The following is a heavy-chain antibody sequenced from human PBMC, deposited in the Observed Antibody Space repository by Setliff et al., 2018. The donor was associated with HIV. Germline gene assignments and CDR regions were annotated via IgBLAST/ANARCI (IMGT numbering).Heavy chain of an antibody. V-gene: IGHV4-39*01. D-gene: IGHD3-3*01. Sequence: PSETLSLTCTVSGGSIRATSYYWGWIRQPPGKGLEWIGSIYYSGSTYYNPSLKSRVTISVDTSKNQFSLKLSSVTAADTATYYCARLGYYNFWSGYWTDYWGHGTLVTSPQ. J-gene: IGHJ4*01. CDR3: ARLGYYNFWSGYWTDY. CDR2: IYYSGST. CDR1: GGSIRATSYY.